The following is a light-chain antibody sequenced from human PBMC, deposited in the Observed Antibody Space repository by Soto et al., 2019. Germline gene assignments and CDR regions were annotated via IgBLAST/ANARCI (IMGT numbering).Light chain of an antibody. CDR1: SGHSSYA. CDR3: QTWGTGRNRV. V-gene: IGLV4-69*01. Sequence: QTVLTQSPSASASLGASVKVTCTLSSGHSSYAIAWHQLQPEKGPRYLMKLNSDGSHTKGDGIPDRFSGSSSGAERYLTISSLQSEDEADYYCQTWGTGRNRVFGGGTKVTVL. CDR2: LNSDGSH. J-gene: IGLJ3*02.